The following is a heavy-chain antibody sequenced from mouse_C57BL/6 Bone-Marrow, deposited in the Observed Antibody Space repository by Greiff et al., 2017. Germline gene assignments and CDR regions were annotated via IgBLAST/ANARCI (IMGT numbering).Heavy chain of an antibody. V-gene: IGHV1-64*01. Sequence: QVQLQQPGAELVKPGASVKLSCKASGYTFTSFWMHWVKQRPGQGLEWIGMIHPNSGSTNYNEKFKSKATLTVDKSSSTAYMQLSSLTSEDSAVYYCARDYYGSSYLYYFDYWGQGTTLTVSS. CDR2: IHPNSGST. D-gene: IGHD1-1*01. CDR3: ARDYYGSSYLYYFDY. J-gene: IGHJ2*01. CDR1: GYTFTSFW.